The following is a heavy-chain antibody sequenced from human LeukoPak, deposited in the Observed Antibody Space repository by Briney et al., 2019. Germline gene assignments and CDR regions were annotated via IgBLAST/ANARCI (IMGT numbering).Heavy chain of an antibody. CDR1: GFTFSSYA. J-gene: IGHJ4*02. D-gene: IGHD3-10*01. Sequence: PGGSLRLSCAASGFTFSSYAMSWVRQAPGKGLEWVSVISNTGGSTFYADSVKGRFTISRDNSKNTLYLQMSSLRAEDTAVYCCAKRASGSGTSLYYFDYWGQGTLVTVSS. CDR3: AKRASGSGTSLYYFDY. CDR2: ISNTGGST. V-gene: IGHV3-23*01.